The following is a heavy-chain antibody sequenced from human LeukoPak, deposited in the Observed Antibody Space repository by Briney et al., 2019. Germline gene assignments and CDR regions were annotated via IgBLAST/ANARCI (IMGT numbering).Heavy chain of an antibody. J-gene: IGHJ4*02. CDR2: IVPILGTA. V-gene: IGHV1-69*04. CDR1: GGTXSTYA. D-gene: IGHD6-13*01. Sequence: SVKVSCKASGGTXSTYAISGVRQAPGQGLEWVRRIVPILGTANYAQNFQGRVTITADRSTTTAYMELSSLRSEDTAVYYCARVPQGSSWPYYFDYWGQGTLVTVSS. CDR3: ARVPQGSSWPYYFDY.